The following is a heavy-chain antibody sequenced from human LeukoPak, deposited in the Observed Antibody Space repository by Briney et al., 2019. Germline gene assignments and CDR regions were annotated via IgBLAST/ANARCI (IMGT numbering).Heavy chain of an antibody. CDR3: ARSREVVRTTIVLEWVYYYYYHLDV. CDR1: GGSISSYY. V-gene: IGHV4-59*12. D-gene: IGHD3-3*01. Sequence: SETLSLTCTVSGGSISSYYWSWIRQPPGKGLEWIGYIYYSGSTNYNPSLKSRVTISVDTSKNQFSLKLSSVTAADTAVYYCARSREVVRTTIVLEWVYYYYYHLDVWGKGTTVTVSS. CDR2: IYYSGST. J-gene: IGHJ6*03.